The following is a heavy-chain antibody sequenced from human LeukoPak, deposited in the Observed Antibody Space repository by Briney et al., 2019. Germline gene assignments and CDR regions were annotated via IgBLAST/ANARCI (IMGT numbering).Heavy chain of an antibody. CDR1: GFTFSNYG. V-gene: IGHV3-30*02. J-gene: IGHJ4*02. CDR2: IRYDGRIK. D-gene: IGHD3-22*01. Sequence: GGSLRLSCAASGFTFSNYGMHWVRQAPGKGLEWVAFIRYDGRIKFYADSVKGRFTISRDNSKNTLYLQMNSLRAEDTAVYYCAKDRGDSSGYYPDYFDYWGQGTLVTVSS. CDR3: AKDRGDSSGYYPDYFDY.